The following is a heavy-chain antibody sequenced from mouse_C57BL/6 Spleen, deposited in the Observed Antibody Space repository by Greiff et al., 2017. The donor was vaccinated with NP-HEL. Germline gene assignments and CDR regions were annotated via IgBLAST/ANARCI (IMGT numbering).Heavy chain of an antibody. V-gene: IGHV1-72*01. J-gene: IGHJ2*01. CDR3: ATLVATDDVDY. CDR2: IDPNSGGT. D-gene: IGHD1-1*01. CDR1: GYTFTSYW. Sequence: QVQLQQPGAELVKPGASVKLSCKASGYTFTSYWMHWVKQRPGRGLEWIGRIDPNSGGTKYNEKFKSKATLTVDKPSSTAYMPLSSLTSEDSAVYYCATLVATDDVDYWGQGTTLTVSS.